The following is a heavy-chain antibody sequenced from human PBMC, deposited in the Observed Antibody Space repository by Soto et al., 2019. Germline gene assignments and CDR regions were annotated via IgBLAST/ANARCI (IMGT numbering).Heavy chain of an antibody. CDR2: IRGTGGET. CDR1: GFTFRNFV. V-gene: IGHV3-23*01. J-gene: IGHJ4*02. Sequence: EVQLLESGGGMVQPGGSLRVSCAASGFTFRNFVMSWVRQAPGKGLEWVSAIRGTGGETFYADSVKGRFTISRDNSKNPLYLQMNSLRDEDTVLYFCAQDRGWGVVSPSHDYWGQGTLVTVSS. CDR3: AQDRGWGVVSPSHDY. D-gene: IGHD2-21*01.